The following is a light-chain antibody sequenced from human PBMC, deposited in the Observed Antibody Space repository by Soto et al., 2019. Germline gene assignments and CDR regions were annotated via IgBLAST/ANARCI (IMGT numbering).Light chain of an antibody. CDR3: SSYTSSSTLLYV. CDR2: EVS. V-gene: IGLV2-14*01. J-gene: IGLJ1*01. Sequence: QSVLTQPASVSGSPGQSITISCTGTSSDVGGYNYVSWYQQHPGKAPKLMIYEVSNRPSGVSNRCSGSKSGNTASLTISGLQAEDEADYYCSSYTSSSTLLYVFGTGTKVTVL. CDR1: SSDVGGYNY.